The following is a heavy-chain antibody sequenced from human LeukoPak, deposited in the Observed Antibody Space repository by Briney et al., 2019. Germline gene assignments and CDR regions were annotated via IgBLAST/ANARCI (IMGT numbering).Heavy chain of an antibody. CDR3: AWILGYCSSTSCPNPNWFDP. J-gene: IGHJ5*02. CDR1: GFTVSSNY. Sequence: GGSLRLSCAASGFTVSSNYMSWVRQAPGKGLEWVSVIYSGGSTYYADSVKGRFTISRDNAKNSLYLQMNSLRAEDTAVYYCAWILGYCSSTSCPNPNWFDPWGQGTLVTVSS. D-gene: IGHD2-2*01. CDR2: IYSGGST. V-gene: IGHV3-66*01.